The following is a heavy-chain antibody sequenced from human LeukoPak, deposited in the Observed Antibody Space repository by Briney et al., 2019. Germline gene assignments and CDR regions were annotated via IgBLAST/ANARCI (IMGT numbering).Heavy chain of an antibody. CDR2: IYYSGST. D-gene: IGHD2-15*01. CDR3: ARGSHYYYYMDV. V-gene: IGHV4-61*08. J-gene: IGHJ6*03. Sequence: SETLSLTCTVSGGSISSGDYYWSWIRQPPGKGLEWIGYIYYSGSTNYNPSLKSRVTISVDTSKNQFSLKLSSVTAADTAVYYCARGSHYYYYMDVWGKGTTVTVSS. CDR1: GGSISSGDYY.